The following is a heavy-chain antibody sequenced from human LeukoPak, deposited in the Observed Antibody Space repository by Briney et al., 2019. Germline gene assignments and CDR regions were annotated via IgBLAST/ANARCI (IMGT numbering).Heavy chain of an antibody. D-gene: IGHD2-2*01. CDR3: AKDSVVVPAAMVY. CDR1: GYTFSSYS. Sequence: RGSLRLSCAPPGYTFSSYSIHWVCQAPRKRLGIVAVISYDGSNKYYTDTVKGRFTISRDNSKNTLYLQMNSLRAEDTAVYYCAKDSVVVPAAMVYWGQGTLVTVSS. J-gene: IGHJ4*02. CDR2: ISYDGSNK. V-gene: IGHV3-30*18.